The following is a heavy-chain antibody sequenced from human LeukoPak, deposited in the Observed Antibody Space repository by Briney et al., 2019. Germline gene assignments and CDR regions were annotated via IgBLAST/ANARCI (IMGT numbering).Heavy chain of an antibody. Sequence: GGSLRLSCAASGFTFSSYSMNWVRQAPGKGLEWVSSISSSSSYIYYADSVKGRFAISRDNAKNSLYLQMNSLRAEDTAVYYCARVGEEGTALNFDYWGQGTLVTVSS. CDR1: GFTFSSYS. CDR3: ARVGEEGTALNFDY. J-gene: IGHJ4*02. V-gene: IGHV3-21*01. CDR2: ISSSSSYI. D-gene: IGHD1-1*01.